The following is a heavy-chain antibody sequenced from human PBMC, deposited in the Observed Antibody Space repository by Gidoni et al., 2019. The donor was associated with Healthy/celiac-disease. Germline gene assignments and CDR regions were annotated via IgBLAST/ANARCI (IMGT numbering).Heavy chain of an antibody. CDR1: GGSISSSSYY. D-gene: IGHD1-7*01. V-gene: IGHV4-39*01. CDR2: IYYSGRT. J-gene: IGHJ4*02. Sequence: QLQLQESGPGLVKPSETLSLTCTISGGSISSSSYYWGWIRQPPGKGLEWIGSIYYSGRTYYNPSLKSRVTISVDTSKNQFSLKLSSVTAADTAVYYCARLPYNWNSGDYWGQGTLVTVSS. CDR3: ARLPYNWNSGDY.